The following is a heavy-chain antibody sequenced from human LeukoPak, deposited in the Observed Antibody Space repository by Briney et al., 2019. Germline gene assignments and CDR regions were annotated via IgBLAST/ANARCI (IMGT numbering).Heavy chain of an antibody. CDR3: ASQRLYCSSTSCPEWAFDI. CDR1: RFTFSSYA. D-gene: IGHD2-2*01. Sequence: PGGSLRLSCAASRFTFSSYAMHWVRQAPGKGLEWVAFVRSDGTNKYYSDSVKGRFTISRDNSKNTLYLQMNSLRPEDTAVYYCASQRLYCSSTSCPEWAFDIWGQGTMVTVSS. CDR2: VRSDGTNK. V-gene: IGHV3-30*02. J-gene: IGHJ3*02.